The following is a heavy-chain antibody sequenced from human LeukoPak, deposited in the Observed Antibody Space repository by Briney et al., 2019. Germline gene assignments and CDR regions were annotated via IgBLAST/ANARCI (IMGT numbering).Heavy chain of an antibody. CDR3: AKDVAAAGLFDY. J-gene: IGHJ4*02. CDR2: IRYDGGSQ. D-gene: IGHD6-13*01. Sequence: PGGSLRLSCAASGFTFSTYGMHWVRQAPGKGLEWVAFIRYDGGSQDYADSVKGRFTISRDNSKNTLYLQMNSLRAEDTAVYYCAKDVAAAGLFDYWGQGTLVTVSS. V-gene: IGHV3-30*02. CDR1: GFTFSTYG.